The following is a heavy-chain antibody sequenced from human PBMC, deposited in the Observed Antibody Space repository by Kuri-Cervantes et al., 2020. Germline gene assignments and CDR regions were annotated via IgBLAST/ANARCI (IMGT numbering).Heavy chain of an antibody. CDR3: ARDGGKDGSELEGTW. CDR2: IWYDGNDA. Sequence: GGSLRLSCAASGFTFNNYGMHWVRQAPGRGLEWVAVIWYDGNDAYYADSVKGRFTVSRDNSKNTLYLQMNSLRAEDTAVYYCARDGGKDGSELEGTWWGQGTLVTVSS. D-gene: IGHD3-10*01. CDR1: GFTFNNYG. V-gene: IGHV3-33*01. J-gene: IGHJ4*02.